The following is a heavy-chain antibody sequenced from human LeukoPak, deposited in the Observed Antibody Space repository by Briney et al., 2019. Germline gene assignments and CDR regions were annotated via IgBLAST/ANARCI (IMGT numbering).Heavy chain of an antibody. CDR3: ASLPRYDFWT. CDR1: GRSISSTNFY. D-gene: IGHD3-3*01. Sequence: PSQTLSLTCTVSGRSISSTNFYGGWIRQPPGKGLEWIGSISYSGATYYNASLKSRLTVSADTSKKEFSLKLSSVTAADTAVYYCASLPRYDFWTWGQGNLVIVSS. CDR2: ISYSGAT. J-gene: IGHJ5*02. V-gene: IGHV4-39*01.